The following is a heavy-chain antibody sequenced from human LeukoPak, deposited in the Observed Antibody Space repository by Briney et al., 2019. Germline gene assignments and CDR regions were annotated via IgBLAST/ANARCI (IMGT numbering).Heavy chain of an antibody. J-gene: IGHJ6*02. CDR3: ARGRAHAYGMDV. CDR1: GFSFTDSG. CDR2: ISTYNSNT. Sequence: ASVKVSCKASGFSFTDSGITWVRQAPGQGLEWMGWISTYNSNTNYEQKFQGRVTMTTDKSTNTAYMELRSLRSDDTAVYYCARGRAHAYGMDVWGQGTTVTVSS. V-gene: IGHV1-18*01.